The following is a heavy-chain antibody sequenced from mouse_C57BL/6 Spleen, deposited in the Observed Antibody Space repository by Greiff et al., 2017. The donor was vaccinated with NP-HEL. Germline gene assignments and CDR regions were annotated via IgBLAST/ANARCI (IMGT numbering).Heavy chain of an antibody. CDR1: GYAFSSYW. Sequence: VQLQQSGAELVKPGASVKISCKASGYAFSSYWMNWVKQRPGKGLEWIGQIYPGDGDTNYNGKFKGTATLTADKSSSTAYMQLSSLTSEDSAVYFCARDSSYWYFDVWGTGTTVTVSS. V-gene: IGHV1-80*01. CDR3: ARDSSYWYFDV. J-gene: IGHJ1*03. CDR2: IYPGDGDT.